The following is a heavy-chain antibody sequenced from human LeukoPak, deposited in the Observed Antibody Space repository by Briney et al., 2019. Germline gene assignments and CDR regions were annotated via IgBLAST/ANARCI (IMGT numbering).Heavy chain of an antibody. V-gene: IGHV1-2*02. CDR2: INPNSGGT. D-gene: IGHD5-18*01. J-gene: IGHJ4*02. CDR1: GYTFTGYY. Sequence: ASVKVSCKASGYTFTGYYMHWVRQAPGQGLEWMGWINPNSGGTNYAQKFQGRVTMTRDTSISTAYMELSRLRSDDTAVYYCARDLSKIGLVTLYYFDYWGQGTLVIVSS. CDR3: ARDLSKIGLVTLYYFDY.